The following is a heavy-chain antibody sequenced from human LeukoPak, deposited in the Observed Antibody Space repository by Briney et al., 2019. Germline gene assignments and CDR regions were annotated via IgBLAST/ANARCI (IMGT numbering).Heavy chain of an antibody. CDR3: ARASYGGYYFDY. CDR1: GGSFSGYY. J-gene: IGHJ4*02. CDR2: INHSGST. Sequence: SETLSLTCAVYGGSFSGYYWSWIRQPPGKGLEWIGEINHSGSTNYNPSLKSRVTISVDTSKNQFSLKLSSVTAADAAVYYCARASYGGYYFDYWGQGTLVTVSS. D-gene: IGHD5-18*01. V-gene: IGHV4-34*01.